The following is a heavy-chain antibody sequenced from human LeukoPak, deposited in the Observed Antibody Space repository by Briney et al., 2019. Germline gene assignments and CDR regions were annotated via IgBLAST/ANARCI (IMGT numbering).Heavy chain of an antibody. J-gene: IGHJ3*02. CDR2: IYRSGST. CDR3: ARWSVRRKAAFDI. CDR1: GDSISSGTDY. V-gene: IGHV4-61*02. D-gene: IGHD2-15*01. Sequence: SQTLSLTCVVSGDSISSGTDYWSWIRQPAGKGLEWIGRIYRSGSTDYNPSRQSRVTISFDTSKNQFSLNLTSVTAADTAVYYCARWSVRRKAAFDIWGQGTMVTVSS.